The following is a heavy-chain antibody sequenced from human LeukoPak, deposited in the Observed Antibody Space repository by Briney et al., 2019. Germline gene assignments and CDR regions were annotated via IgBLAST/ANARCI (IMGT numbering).Heavy chain of an antibody. CDR2: IYYSGSA. D-gene: IGHD6-13*01. CDR1: GGSISSSSYY. V-gene: IGHV4-61*05. J-gene: IGHJ4*02. Sequence: PSETLSLTCTVSGGSISSSSYYWGWIRQPPGKGLEWIGYIYYSGSAKYNPSLKSRVTISVDTSKNQFSLKLSSVTAGDTAVYYCARAPGIAAAGTHFDFWGQGTLVTVSS. CDR3: ARAPGIAAAGTHFDF.